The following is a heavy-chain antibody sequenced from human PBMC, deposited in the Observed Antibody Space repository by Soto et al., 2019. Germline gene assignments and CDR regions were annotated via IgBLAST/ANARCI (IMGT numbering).Heavy chain of an antibody. V-gene: IGHV1-69*06. CDR1: GGTFSSYA. CDR3: ARGLLRYYDFWSGYPSYFDY. Sequence: SVKVSCKASGGTFSSYAISWVRQAPGQGLEWMGGIIPIFGTANYAQKFQGRVTITADKSTSTAYMELSSLRSEDTAVYYCARGLLRYYDFWSGYPSYFDYWGQGTLVTVSS. CDR2: IIPIFGTA. J-gene: IGHJ4*02. D-gene: IGHD3-3*01.